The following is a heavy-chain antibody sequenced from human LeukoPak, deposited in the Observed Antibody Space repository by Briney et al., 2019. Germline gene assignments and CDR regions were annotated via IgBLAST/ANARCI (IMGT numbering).Heavy chain of an antibody. D-gene: IGHD2-8*02. Sequence: QAGGSLRLSCAASGFTFSSYAMSWVRQAPGEGLEWVSAISGSGGSTYYADSVKGRFTISRDNSKNTLYLQMNSLRAEDTAVYYCAKTPPRASYCTGGVCYWDYWGQGTQVTVSS. CDR1: GFTFSSYA. CDR3: AKTPPRASYCTGGVCYWDY. J-gene: IGHJ4*02. V-gene: IGHV3-23*01. CDR2: ISGSGGST.